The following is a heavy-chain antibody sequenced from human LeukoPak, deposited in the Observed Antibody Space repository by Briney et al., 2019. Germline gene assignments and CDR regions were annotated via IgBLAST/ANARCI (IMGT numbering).Heavy chain of an antibody. Sequence: GGSLRLSCAASGFPFSSYGMHWVRQAPGKGLEWAAFIRYDESDKYYADSVKGRFTISRDNSKNTLNLQMNSLRGEDTAVYYCAKDREAAAFYWGQGTLVTVSS. V-gene: IGHV3-30*02. CDR1: GFPFSSYG. D-gene: IGHD6-13*01. J-gene: IGHJ4*02. CDR2: IRYDESDK. CDR3: AKDREAAAFY.